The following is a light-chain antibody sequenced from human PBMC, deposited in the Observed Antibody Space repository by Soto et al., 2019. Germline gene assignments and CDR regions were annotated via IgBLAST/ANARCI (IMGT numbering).Light chain of an antibody. J-gene: IGKJ2*01. CDR1: ESVSSSY. Sequence: EIVLTQSPGTLSLSPGERATLSCRASESVSSSYLAWYQQKPGQAPRLLIYDASSRATGIPDRFSGSGSGTDFTLTISRLEPEDFAVYYCQQYGSSPYPFGQGTTLEIK. V-gene: IGKV3-20*01. CDR3: QQYGSSPYP. CDR2: DAS.